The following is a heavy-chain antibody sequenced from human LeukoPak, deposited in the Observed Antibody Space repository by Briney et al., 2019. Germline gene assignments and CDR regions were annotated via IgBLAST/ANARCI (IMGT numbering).Heavy chain of an antibody. V-gene: IGHV1-8*03. CDR2: MNPNSGNT. D-gene: IGHD2-2*01. CDR1: GYTFTSYD. CDR3: ARGVVVVPAAIDAFDT. Sequence: ASVKVSCKASGYTFTSYDINWVRQATGQGLEWMGWMNPNSGNTGYAQKFQGRVTITRNTSISTAYMELSSLRSEDTAVYYCARGVVVVPAAIDAFDTWGQGTMVTVSS. J-gene: IGHJ3*02.